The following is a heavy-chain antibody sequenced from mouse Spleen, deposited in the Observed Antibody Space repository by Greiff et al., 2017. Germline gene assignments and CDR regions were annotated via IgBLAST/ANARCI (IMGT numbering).Heavy chain of an antibody. Sequence: VQLQQSGAELVKPGASVKLSCTASGFTFTDYYMPWVKQRPEQGLEWIGRIDPEDGETKYAPKFQGKATITADTSSNTAYLQLSSLTSEDTAVYYCASYYGSNFDFRGQRTTRPGSS. CDR3: ASYYGSNFDF. CDR2: IDPEDGET. V-gene: IGHV14-2*01. CDR1: GFTFTDYY. D-gene: IGHD1-1*01. J-gene: IGHJ2*01.